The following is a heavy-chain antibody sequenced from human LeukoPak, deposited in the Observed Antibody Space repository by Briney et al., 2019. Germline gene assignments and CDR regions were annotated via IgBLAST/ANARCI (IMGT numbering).Heavy chain of an antibody. J-gene: IGHJ4*02. CDR3: AKDEARFLEWLPLTYFDY. V-gene: IGHV3-23*01. CDR1: GFTFSSYA. CDR2: ISGSGGST. D-gene: IGHD3-3*01. Sequence: GGYLRLSCVASGFTFSSYAMSWVRQAPGKGLEWVSAISGSGGSTYYADSVKGRFTISRDNSKNTLYLQMNSLRAEDTAVYYCAKDEARFLEWLPLTYFDYWGQGTLVTVSS.